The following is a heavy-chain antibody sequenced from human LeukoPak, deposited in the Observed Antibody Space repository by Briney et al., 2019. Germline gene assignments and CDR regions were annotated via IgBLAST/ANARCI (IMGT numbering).Heavy chain of an antibody. J-gene: IGHJ3*02. Sequence: TGGSLRLSCVASGFTFSSYWMTWVRQAPGKGLEWVANIKQDGSEKYYVDSVKGRFTISRDNAKSSLYLQMNSLRAEDTAVYYCARISLDAFDIWGQGTMVTVSS. CDR3: ARISLDAFDI. CDR2: IKQDGSEK. CDR1: GFTFSSYW. V-gene: IGHV3-7*04.